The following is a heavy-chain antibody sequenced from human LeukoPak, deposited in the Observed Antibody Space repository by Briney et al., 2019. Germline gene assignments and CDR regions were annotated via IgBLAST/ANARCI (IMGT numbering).Heavy chain of an antibody. J-gene: IGHJ4*02. CDR2: IYSGGST. V-gene: IGHV3-66*01. D-gene: IGHD6-13*01. Sequence: GGSLRLSCAASGFTFRSYEMNWVRQAPGKGLEWVSVIYSGGSTYYADSVKGRFTISRDNSKNTLYLQMNSLRAEDTAVYYCARGVSPLNYYFDYWGQGTLVTVSS. CDR3: ARGVSPLNYYFDY. CDR1: GFTFRSYE.